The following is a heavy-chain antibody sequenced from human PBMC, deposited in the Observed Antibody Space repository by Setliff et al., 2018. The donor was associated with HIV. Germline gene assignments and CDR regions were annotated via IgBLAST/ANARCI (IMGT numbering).Heavy chain of an antibody. D-gene: IGHD6-19*01. V-gene: IGHV4-4*09. CDR1: GGSISSYY. CDR3: ARSPRIGVAGEFEY. CDR2: IYTSGST. Sequence: PSETLSLTCTVSGGSISSYYWSWIRQPPGKGLEWIGYIYTSGSTNYNPSLKSRVTISVDTSKNQFSLKVNSVTAADTAVYYCARSPRIGVAGEFEYWGQGTLVTV. J-gene: IGHJ4*02.